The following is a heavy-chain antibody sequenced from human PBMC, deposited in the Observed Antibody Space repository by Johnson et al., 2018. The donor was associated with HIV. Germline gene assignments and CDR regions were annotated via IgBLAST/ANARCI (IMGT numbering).Heavy chain of an antibody. D-gene: IGHD5-18*01. CDR3: ARDGRDLVTRGAFDI. CDR1: GITVSSNY. Sequence: EQLVVSGGGLVQQGGSLRLSCAASGITVSSNYMSWVRQTPGKGLEWVSVIFSVGNTYYADSVKGRFTISRDNSNNMVYLQMDGLRPEDTAVYYCARDGRDLVTRGAFDIWGQGTVVTVSS. V-gene: IGHV3-66*02. J-gene: IGHJ3*02. CDR2: IFSVGNT.